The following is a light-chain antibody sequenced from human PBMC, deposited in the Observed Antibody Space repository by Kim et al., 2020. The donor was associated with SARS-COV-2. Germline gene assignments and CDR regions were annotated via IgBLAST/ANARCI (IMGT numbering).Light chain of an antibody. CDR3: QQYDKYSTWT. J-gene: IGKJ1*01. V-gene: IGKV1-5*03. Sequence: DIQMTQSPSPLSAFVGDRVTITCRASQSISSWLAWYQQKPGKAPKLLIYKASTLESGVPSRFSGSGSGTEFTLTISSLQPDDFATYYCQQYDKYSTWTFGQGTKVEIK. CDR2: KAS. CDR1: QSISSW.